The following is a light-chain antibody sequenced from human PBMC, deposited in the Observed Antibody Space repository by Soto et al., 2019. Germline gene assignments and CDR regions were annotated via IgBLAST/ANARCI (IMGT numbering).Light chain of an antibody. Sequence: EFVLTQSLGTLSLSPGERATVSCTASGCDSSSYLAWYQQTPGQAPRLLIYGASSRATGIPDRFSGSGSGTDFTLTISRLEPEDFAVYYCQQYGSSLTWTFGQGTKVDIK. CDR2: GAS. CDR3: QQYGSSLTWT. J-gene: IGKJ1*01. CDR1: GCDSSSY. V-gene: IGKV3-20*01.